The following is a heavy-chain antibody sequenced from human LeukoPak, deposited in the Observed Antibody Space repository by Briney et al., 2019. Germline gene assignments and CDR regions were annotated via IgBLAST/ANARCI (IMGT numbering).Heavy chain of an antibody. CDR1: GFTFSAYN. D-gene: IGHD5-12*01. Sequence: GGSLRLSCAASGFTFSAYNMNWVRRTPGKGLEWVSSITTSSSYMFYADSVKGRFTISRDNAKNTLYLQMNSLRAEDTAVYYCARGYDNFDYWGQGTLVTVSS. J-gene: IGHJ4*02. CDR3: ARGYDNFDY. V-gene: IGHV3-21*01. CDR2: ITTSSSYM.